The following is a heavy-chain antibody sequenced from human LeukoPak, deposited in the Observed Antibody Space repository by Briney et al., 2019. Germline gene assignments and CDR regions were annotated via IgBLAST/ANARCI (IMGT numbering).Heavy chain of an antibody. CDR2: IYPGDSHT. J-gene: IGHJ4*02. D-gene: IGHD1-7*01. Sequence: GESLKISCKGSGYTFTNFWIGWVRQMPGKGLEWMGIIYPGDSHTRYSPSFQGQVTISADKSISTAYLQWNSLKASDTAMYYCARGTTYPDYWGQGTLVTVPS. V-gene: IGHV5-51*01. CDR1: GYTFTNFW. CDR3: ARGTTYPDY.